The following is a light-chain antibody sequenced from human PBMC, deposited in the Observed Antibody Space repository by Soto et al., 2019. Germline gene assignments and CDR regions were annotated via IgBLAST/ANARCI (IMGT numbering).Light chain of an antibody. V-gene: IGKV3D-20*01. CDR3: QQYGSSPWT. J-gene: IGKJ2*01. CDR1: QSVSNSY. CDR2: DAS. Sequence: EIVLTQSPATLSLSPGESATLSCGASQSVSNSYLAWYQQKPGLAPRLLIYDASSTATGIPDRFSGSGSGTEFTLTTSRLEPEDFAVYYCQQYGSSPWTFGQGTKLEIK.